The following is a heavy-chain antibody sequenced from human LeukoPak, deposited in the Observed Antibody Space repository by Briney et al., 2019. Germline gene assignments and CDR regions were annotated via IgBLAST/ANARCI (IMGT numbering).Heavy chain of an antibody. V-gene: IGHV3-7*01. CDR2: IKQDGSEK. CDR1: RFTFSNHW. CDR3: ARHRSSFGVVIMGAFDM. D-gene: IGHD3-3*01. Sequence: GGSLSLSCAASRFTFSNHWMSWVRQAPGKGLEWVANIKQDGSEKNYVDSVKGRFTISRDNAKNSLYPQMNSLGAEDTAVYYCARHRSSFGVVIMGAFDMWGQGTMATVSS. J-gene: IGHJ3*02.